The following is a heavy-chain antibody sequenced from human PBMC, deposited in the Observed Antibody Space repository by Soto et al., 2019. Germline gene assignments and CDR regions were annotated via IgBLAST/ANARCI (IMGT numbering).Heavy chain of an antibody. CDR1: GFTFSSYG. D-gene: IGHD6-13*01. V-gene: IGHV3-30*18. Sequence: QVQLVESGGGVVQPGRSLRLSCAASGFTFSSYGMHRVRQAPGKGLEWVAVISYDGSNKYYGDSEKGRFTISRDNSKNTLYLQMNSMRAEDTAVYYCAKDRGDSWYWSSSWLSGFDYWGQGTLVTVSS. CDR2: ISYDGSNK. J-gene: IGHJ4*02. CDR3: AKDRGDSWYWSSSWLSGFDY.